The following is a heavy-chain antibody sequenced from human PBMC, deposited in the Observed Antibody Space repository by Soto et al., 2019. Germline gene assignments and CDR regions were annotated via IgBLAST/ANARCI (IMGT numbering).Heavy chain of an antibody. J-gene: IGHJ4*02. CDR2: ISYDGSNK. CDR3: ASDREGLDY. V-gene: IGHV3-30-3*01. Sequence: QVQLVESGGGVVQPGRSLRLSCAASGFTFSSYAMHWVRKAPGKGLEWVAVISYDGSNKYYADSVKGRLTISRNNSKNTLYLQMNSLRAEDTAVYYCASDREGLDYWGQGTLVPVSA. CDR1: GFTFSSYA.